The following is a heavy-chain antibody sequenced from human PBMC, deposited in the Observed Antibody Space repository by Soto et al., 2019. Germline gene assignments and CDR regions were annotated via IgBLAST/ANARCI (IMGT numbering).Heavy chain of an antibody. CDR3: ARGAERRPTGY. CDR1: GFTFSRYA. J-gene: IGHJ4*02. Sequence: EVQLLESGGGSEQPGGSLRFSCTTSGFTFSRYAMSWVRQAPGKGLEWVSGISASGSITKYADSVKGRFTISRDNAKNSLYLQMNSLRAEDTAVYYCARGAERRPTGYWGQGTLVTVSS. CDR2: ISASGSIT. D-gene: IGHD1-1*01. V-gene: IGHV3-23*01.